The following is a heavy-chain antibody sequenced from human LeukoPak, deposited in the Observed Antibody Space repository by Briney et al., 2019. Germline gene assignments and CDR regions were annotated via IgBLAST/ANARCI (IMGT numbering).Heavy chain of an antibody. D-gene: IGHD6-13*01. J-gene: IGHJ4*02. Sequence: GGSLRLSCSASRFIFSPYAMHWVCQAPGKGLEYVSSISSEGKTTYYADSVKGRFTISRDNSKNTLYLQMSSLRPEDTAVYYCVKDRWVDHWGQGTLVTVSS. CDR3: VKDRWVDH. CDR1: RFIFSPYA. V-gene: IGHV3-64D*06. CDR2: ISSEGKTT.